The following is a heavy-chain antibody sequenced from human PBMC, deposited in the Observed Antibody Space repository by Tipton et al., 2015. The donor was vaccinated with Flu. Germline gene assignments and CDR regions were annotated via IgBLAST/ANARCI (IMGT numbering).Heavy chain of an antibody. Sequence: SLRLSCSASEFTFTTYGMHWVRQAPGKGLEWVAVVSNDGKKTYYSDSVKGRFIISRDNSKDTLYLQMNNLRPEDTAVYYCAKDDTAVAGILRSWGQGTLVTVSS. D-gene: IGHD6-19*01. J-gene: IGHJ5*02. V-gene: IGHV3-30*18. CDR2: VSNDGKKT. CDR3: AKDDTAVAGILRS. CDR1: EFTFTTYG.